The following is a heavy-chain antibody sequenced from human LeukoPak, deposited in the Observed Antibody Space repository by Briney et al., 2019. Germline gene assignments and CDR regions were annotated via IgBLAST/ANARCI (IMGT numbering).Heavy chain of an antibody. CDR3: ARGGDGYSHDAFDI. J-gene: IGHJ3*02. CDR2: IYYGGST. Sequence: SETLSLTCTVSGGSVSSSHYWGWIRQPPGKGLEWIGSIYYGGSTYYNASLRSRVTTSVDTSKNQFSLKLSSVTAADTAVYYCARGGDGYSHDAFDIWGQGTMVTVSS. CDR1: GGSVSSSHY. D-gene: IGHD5-24*01. V-gene: IGHV4-39*07.